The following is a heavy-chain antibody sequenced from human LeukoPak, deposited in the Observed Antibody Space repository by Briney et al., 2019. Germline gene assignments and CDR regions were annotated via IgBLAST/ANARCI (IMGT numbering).Heavy chain of an antibody. Sequence: GGSLRLSCAASGFTFSSYAMSRVRQAPGKGLEWVSAISGSGGSTYYADSVKGRFTISRDNSKNTLYLQMNSLRAEDTAVYYCAKMEDIVVVPAAHFDPWGQGTLVTVSS. V-gene: IGHV3-23*01. D-gene: IGHD2-2*01. CDR1: GFTFSSYA. CDR2: ISGSGGST. CDR3: AKMEDIVVVPAAHFDP. J-gene: IGHJ5*02.